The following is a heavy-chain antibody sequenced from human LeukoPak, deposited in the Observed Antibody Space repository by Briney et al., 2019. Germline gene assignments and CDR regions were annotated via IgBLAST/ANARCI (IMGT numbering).Heavy chain of an antibody. CDR2: INPNSGGT. V-gene: IGHV1-2*02. CDR3: ARDRATVTDGVWFDP. CDR1: GYTFTGYY. D-gene: IGHD4-17*01. Sequence: ASVKVSCKASGYTFTGYYMHWVRQAPGQGLEWMGWINPNSGGTNYAQKFQGRVTMTRDTSISTAYMELSRLRSDDTAVYYCARDRATVTDGVWFDPWAREPWSPSPQ. J-gene: IGHJ5*02.